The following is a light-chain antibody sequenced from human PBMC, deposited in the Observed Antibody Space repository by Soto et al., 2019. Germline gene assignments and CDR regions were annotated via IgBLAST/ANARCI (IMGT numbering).Light chain of an antibody. Sequence: DIQMTQSPSSLSASIGDRVTITCRASQSISIYLNWYQQKPGKAPKSLIYGASSLQSGVPSRFSGSGSGTDFTLTISNLQPEDFATYYCQHSSSIPVTFGQGTKVDI. J-gene: IGKJ1*01. V-gene: IGKV1-39*01. CDR1: QSISIY. CDR2: GAS. CDR3: QHSSSIPVT.